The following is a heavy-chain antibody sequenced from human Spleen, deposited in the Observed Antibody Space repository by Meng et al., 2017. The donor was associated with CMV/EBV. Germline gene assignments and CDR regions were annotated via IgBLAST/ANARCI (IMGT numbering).Heavy chain of an antibody. CDR2: IRYDGSDK. CDR1: GFTFSSYG. D-gene: IGHD2-15*01. V-gene: IGHV3-30*02. Sequence: GSLRLSCVASGFTFSSYGMHWVRQAPGKGLEWVALIRYDGSDKYYGDSVKGRFTISRDNSKNTLYLQMNSLRAEDTAVYYCTKGGNGGSRHHFDYWGQGTLVTVSS. CDR3: TKGGNGGSRHHFDY. J-gene: IGHJ4*02.